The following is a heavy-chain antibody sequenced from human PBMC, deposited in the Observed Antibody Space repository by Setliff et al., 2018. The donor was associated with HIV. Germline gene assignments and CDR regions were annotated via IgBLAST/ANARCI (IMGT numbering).Heavy chain of an antibody. CDR2: ISAYNDNT. D-gene: IGHD4-17*01. J-gene: IGHJ2*01. CDR3: ARLQLKVTTWYFDL. Sequence: ASVKVSCKASGYSFSSYGFSWVRQAPGQGLEWMGWISAYNDNTNYAQKFQGRVTMTTDASTSTAYMEVRSLRSDDTAVYYCARLQLKVTTWYFDLWGRGTLVTVSS. CDR1: GYSFSSYG. V-gene: IGHV1-18*01.